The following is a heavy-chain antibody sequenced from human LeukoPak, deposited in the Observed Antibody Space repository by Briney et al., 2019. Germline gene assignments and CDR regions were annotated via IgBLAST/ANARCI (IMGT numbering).Heavy chain of an antibody. Sequence: GGSLRLSCAASGFTFSSYSMNWVRQAPGKGLEWVSAISGSGGRTYYADSVKGRFTISRDNSKNTLYLQMNSLRAEDTAAYYCAKEEEQQLVGEFDYWGQGTLVTVSS. CDR3: AKEEEQQLVGEFDY. V-gene: IGHV3-23*01. CDR1: GFTFSSYS. CDR2: ISGSGGRT. D-gene: IGHD6-13*01. J-gene: IGHJ4*02.